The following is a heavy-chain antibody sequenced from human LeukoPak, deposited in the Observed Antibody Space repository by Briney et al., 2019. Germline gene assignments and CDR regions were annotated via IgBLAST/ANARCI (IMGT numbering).Heavy chain of an antibody. Sequence: GGSLRLSCAASGFTFSHYEMNWVRQTPGKGLEWVSYINSPGTTIYYADSVKGRFTISRDNVKNSLFLQMNSLRAEDTAVYYCARDDPGDYWGQGTLVTVSS. CDR2: INSPGTTI. CDR1: GFTFSHYE. V-gene: IGHV3-48*03. CDR3: ARDDPGDY. J-gene: IGHJ4*02.